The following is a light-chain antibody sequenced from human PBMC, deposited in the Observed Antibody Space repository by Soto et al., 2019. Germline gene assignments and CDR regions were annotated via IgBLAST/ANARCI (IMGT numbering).Light chain of an antibody. Sequence: QSVLTQPASVSGSHGQSITLSCTGTSSDVGGYNYVSWYQQHPGKAPKLMIYDVSNRPSGVSDRFSGSKSVNTASLTISGLQAEDEADYYCTSYSSSSPYVFGTGTKVTVL. CDR2: DVS. CDR1: SSDVGGYNY. V-gene: IGLV2-14*01. CDR3: TSYSSSSPYV. J-gene: IGLJ1*01.